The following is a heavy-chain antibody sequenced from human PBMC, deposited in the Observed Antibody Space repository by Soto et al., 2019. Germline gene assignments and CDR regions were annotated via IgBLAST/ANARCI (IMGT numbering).Heavy chain of an antibody. D-gene: IGHD6-13*01. V-gene: IGHV5-10-1*01. J-gene: IGHJ4*02. CDR2: IDPSDSYT. Sequence: PGESLKISYQGSGYSLTSYWISWVRQMPGKGLEWMGRIDPSDSYTNYSPSFQGHVTISADKSISTAYLQWSSLKASDTAMYYCARPNIAAAGTAAFDYWGQGTLVTVSS. CDR3: ARPNIAAAGTAAFDY. CDR1: GYSLTSYW.